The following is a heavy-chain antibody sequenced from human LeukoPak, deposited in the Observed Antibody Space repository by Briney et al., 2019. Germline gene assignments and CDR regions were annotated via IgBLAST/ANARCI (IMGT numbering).Heavy chain of an antibody. CDR2: SYYSGSA. J-gene: IGHJ5*02. D-gene: IGHD3-10*01. V-gene: IGHV4-39*01. Sequence: SSDTLSLTCTVSGGSISDSSYYCAWVRQPXGKGLEWIVTSYYSGSAYYSSSLKSRVTMFVDTSKNQFSLKLSSVTAADTAVYYCARRGGYYGSGRTYWFDPWGLGTLVTVSS. CDR3: ARRGGYYGSGRTYWFDP. CDR1: GGSISDSSYY.